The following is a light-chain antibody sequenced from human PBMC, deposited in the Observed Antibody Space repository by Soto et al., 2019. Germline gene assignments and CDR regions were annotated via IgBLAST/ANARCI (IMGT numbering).Light chain of an antibody. Sequence: EIVLTQSPGTLSLSPGERATLSCRASQSVSSSYLAWYQQKPGQAPRLLIYGASRRATGIPDRFSGSGSGTDFTLTITRLEPGDFAVDYCQQYGRPVIFGQGTKLEIK. CDR3: QQYGRPVI. J-gene: IGKJ2*01. CDR2: GAS. CDR1: QSVSSSY. V-gene: IGKV3-20*01.